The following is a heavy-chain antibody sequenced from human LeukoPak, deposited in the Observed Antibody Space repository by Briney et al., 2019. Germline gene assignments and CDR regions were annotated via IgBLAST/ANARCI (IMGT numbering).Heavy chain of an antibody. CDR2: VSYSGST. CDR1: GFTFSSYA. J-gene: IGHJ3*01. D-gene: IGHD2-15*01. CDR3: ARVGGPVPAALEDAFDL. Sequence: PGGSLRLSCAASGFTFSSYAMSWVRQAPGKGLEWIGYVSYSGSTNFNPPLKSRVAISVDTSRNQFSLKLRSVTAADTALYYCARVGGPVPAALEDAFDLWGQGTLVTVSS. V-gene: IGHV4-59*12.